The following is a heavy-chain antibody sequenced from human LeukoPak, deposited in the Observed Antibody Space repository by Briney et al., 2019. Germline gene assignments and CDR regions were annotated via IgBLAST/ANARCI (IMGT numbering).Heavy chain of an antibody. J-gene: IGHJ5*02. CDR3: ARAPTRMVRGVTRNWFDP. CDR2: INDYTGDS. V-gene: IGHV4-34*01. Sequence: SETLSLTCTVFGGSFTDYFWTWIRHSPGKGLEWIGEINDYTGDSKYNPSLNSRVSISLEKSKNQFSLKLSSVTAADTAVYYCARAPTRMVRGVTRNWFDPWGQGTLVTVSS. D-gene: IGHD3-10*01. CDR1: GGSFTDYF.